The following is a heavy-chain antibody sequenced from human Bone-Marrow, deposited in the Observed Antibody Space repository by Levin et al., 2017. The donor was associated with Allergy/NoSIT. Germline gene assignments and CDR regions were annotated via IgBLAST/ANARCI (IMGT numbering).Heavy chain of an antibody. J-gene: IGHJ4*02. D-gene: IGHD3-3*01. Sequence: ESLKISCKGSGYRFTSYWIGWVRQMPGKGLEWMGIIYPGDSDTRYSPSFQGQVTISADKSISTAYLQWSSLKASDTAMYYCARSLPRFLEWLSPFDYWGQGTLVTVSS. CDR1: GYRFTSYW. CDR3: ARSLPRFLEWLSPFDY. CDR2: IYPGDSDT. V-gene: IGHV5-51*01.